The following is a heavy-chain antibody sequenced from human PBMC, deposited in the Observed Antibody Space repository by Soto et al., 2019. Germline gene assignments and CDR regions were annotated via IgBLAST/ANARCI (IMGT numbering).Heavy chain of an antibody. J-gene: IGHJ4*02. CDR1: GYTFTSYD. Sequence: EASVKVSCKASGYTFTSYDIYWVRQATGQGLEWMGWMNPNTGNSGYAQKFQGRVTMTSDTSISTAHMELSSLRSEDTAVYYCARRAETNGWNGFGADKYYFDFWGQGTLVTSPQ. CDR2: MNPNTGNS. V-gene: IGHV1-8*01. D-gene: IGHD1-1*01. CDR3: ARRAETNGWNGFGADKYYFDF.